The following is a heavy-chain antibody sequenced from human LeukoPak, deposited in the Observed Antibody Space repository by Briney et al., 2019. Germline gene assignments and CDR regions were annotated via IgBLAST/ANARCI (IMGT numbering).Heavy chain of an antibody. V-gene: IGHV4-34*01. D-gene: IGHD2-2*01. J-gene: IGHJ4*02. Sequence: PSETLSLTCAVYGGSFSGYYWSWIRQPPGKGLEWIGEINHSGSTNYNPSLKSRVTISVDTSKNQFSLKLSSVTAADTAVYYCARLCSSTSCYXGEDDYWGQGTLVTVSS. CDR2: INHSGST. CDR1: GGSFSGYY. CDR3: ARLCSSTSCYXGEDDY.